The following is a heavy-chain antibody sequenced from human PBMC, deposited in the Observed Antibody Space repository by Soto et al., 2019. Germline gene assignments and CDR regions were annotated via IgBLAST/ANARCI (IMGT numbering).Heavy chain of an antibody. Sequence: AGSLRHCCAEAEIIFSGDCSIRIRQAPGKGLVWVSRINSDGSSTSYADSVKGRFTISRDNAKNTLYLQMNSLRAEDTAVYYCLRTSLVVAAATRADYWGQGTLVTVSS. V-gene: IGHV3-74*01. CDR2: INSDGSST. J-gene: IGHJ4*02. CDR3: LRTSLVVAAATRADY. CDR1: EIIFSGDC. D-gene: IGHD2-15*01.